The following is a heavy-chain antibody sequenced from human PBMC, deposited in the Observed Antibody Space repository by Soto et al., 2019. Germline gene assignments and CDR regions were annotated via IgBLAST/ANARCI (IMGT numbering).Heavy chain of an antibody. CDR2: INHSGGT. CDR1: GGSFSAYY. Sequence: QVQLQQWGAGLLKPSETLSLTCTVYGGSFSAYYWSWIRQPPGTGLEWIGEINHSGGTNYNPSLKSRVTISVDTSKNQFSLRLSSVTAADTAVYYCAREIYSSSWSYFDYWGQGTLVTVSS. CDR3: AREIYSSSWSYFDY. V-gene: IGHV4-34*01. J-gene: IGHJ4*02. D-gene: IGHD6-13*01.